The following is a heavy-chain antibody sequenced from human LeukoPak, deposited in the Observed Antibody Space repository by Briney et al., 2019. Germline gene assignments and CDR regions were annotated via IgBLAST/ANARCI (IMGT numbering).Heavy chain of an antibody. Sequence: ASVKVSCKVSGYTLTELSMHWVRQAPGKGLEWMGGFDPEDGETIYAQKFQGRVTMTEDTSTDTAYMELSSLRSEDTAVYYCATGHVAYYDILTGTFDYWGQGTLVTVFS. CDR2: FDPEDGET. CDR3: ATGHVAYYDILTGTFDY. V-gene: IGHV1-24*01. J-gene: IGHJ4*02. D-gene: IGHD3-9*01. CDR1: GYTLTELS.